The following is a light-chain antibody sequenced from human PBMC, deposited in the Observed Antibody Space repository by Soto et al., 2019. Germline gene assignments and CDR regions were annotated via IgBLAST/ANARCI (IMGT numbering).Light chain of an antibody. CDR2: DAS. V-gene: IGKV3-11*01. CDR1: QSVSSY. CDR3: QQRSSWPRT. Sequence: EIVLTQSPATLSLSPGERATLSCRASQSVSSYLAWYQQKPGQTPRLLIYDASNRATGIPARFSGSGSGTDFTLTISRLEPEDFAVYYCQQRSSWPRTFGRGTKLEIK. J-gene: IGKJ2*01.